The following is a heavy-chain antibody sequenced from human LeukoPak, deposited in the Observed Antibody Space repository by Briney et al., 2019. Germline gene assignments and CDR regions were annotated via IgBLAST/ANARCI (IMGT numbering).Heavy chain of an antibody. D-gene: IGHD1-14*01. J-gene: IGHJ4*02. CDR3: ARDPEGHGNYFDY. CDR2: INYSGST. V-gene: IGHV4-34*01. CDR1: GGSFSVYY. Sequence: SETLSLTCAVYGGSFSVYYWSWIRQPPGKGLECIGEINYSGSTNYNPSLKSRVTMSVDTSKNQFSLKLSSVTAADTAVYYCARDPEGHGNYFDYWGQGALVTVSS.